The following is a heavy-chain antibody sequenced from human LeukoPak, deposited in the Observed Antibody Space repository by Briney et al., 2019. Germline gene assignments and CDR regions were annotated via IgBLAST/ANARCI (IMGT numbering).Heavy chain of an antibody. CDR1: GFTFSSYS. CDR3: AREEWLANFDY. V-gene: IGHV3-21*01. J-gene: IGHJ4*02. Sequence: GGSLRLSCAASGFTFSSYSMNWVRQAPGKGLEWVSSISSSSSYIYYADSVKGRFTISRDNAKNSLYLQMNSLRAEDTAMYYCAREEWLANFDYWGQGTLVTVSS. D-gene: IGHD6-19*01. CDR2: ISSSSSYI.